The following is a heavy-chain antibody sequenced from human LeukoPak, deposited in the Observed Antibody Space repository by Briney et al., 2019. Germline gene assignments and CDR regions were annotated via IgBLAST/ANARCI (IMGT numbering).Heavy chain of an antibody. CDR1: GFTFSSYG. Sequence: GGSLRLSCAASGFTFSSYGMHWVRQAPGKGLEWVAFIRYDGSNKYYADSVKGRFTISRDNSKNTLYLQMNSLRAEDTAVYYCAKGGPAYYDFWSGYLDYWGQGTLVTVSS. V-gene: IGHV3-30*02. CDR2: IRYDGSNK. CDR3: AKGGPAYYDFWSGYLDY. J-gene: IGHJ4*02. D-gene: IGHD3-3*01.